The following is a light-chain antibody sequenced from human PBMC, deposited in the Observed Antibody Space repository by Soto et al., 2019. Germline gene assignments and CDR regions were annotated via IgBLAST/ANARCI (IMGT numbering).Light chain of an antibody. V-gene: IGKV3-11*01. J-gene: IGKJ2*01. CDR3: QQRT. CDR1: QSVSSY. CDR2: DAS. Sequence: MVLTQSPATLSLSPGERATLSCRASQSVSSYLAWYQQKPGQAPRLLIYDASNRATGIPARFSGSGSGTDFTLTISSLAPEDFAVYYCQQRTFGQGTKLEIK.